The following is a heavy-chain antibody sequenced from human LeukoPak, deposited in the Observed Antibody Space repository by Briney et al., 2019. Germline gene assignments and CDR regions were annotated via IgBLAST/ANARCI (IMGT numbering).Heavy chain of an antibody. J-gene: IGHJ3*02. CDR3: AKDQSGRHPRQDAFDI. CDR1: GFTFSSYA. Sequence: HSGGSLRLSCAASGFTFSSYAMSWVRQAPGKGLEWVSAISGSGGSTSYADSVKGRFTISRDNSKTTLYLQMNSLRAEDTAVYYCAKDQSGRHPRQDAFDIWGQGTMVTVSS. D-gene: IGHD3-3*01. V-gene: IGHV3-23*01. CDR2: ISGSGGST.